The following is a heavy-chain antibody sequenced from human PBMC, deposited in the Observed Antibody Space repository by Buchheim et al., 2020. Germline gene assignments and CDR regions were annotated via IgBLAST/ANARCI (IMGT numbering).Heavy chain of an antibody. CDR2: IKQDGSEK. D-gene: IGHD3-16*02. CDR3: ARAITFGGVIVPGDNDY. J-gene: IGHJ4*02. CDR1: GFTFSSYW. Sequence: EVQLVESGGGLVQPGGSLRLSCAASGFTFSSYWMSWVRQAPGKGLEWVANIKQDGSEKYYVDSAKGRFTISRDNAKNSLYLQMNSLRAEDTAVYYCARAITFGGVIVPGDNDYWGQGTL. V-gene: IGHV3-7*01.